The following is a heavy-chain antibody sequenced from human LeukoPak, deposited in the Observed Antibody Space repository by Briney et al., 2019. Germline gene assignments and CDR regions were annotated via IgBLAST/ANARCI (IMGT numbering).Heavy chain of an antibody. V-gene: IGHV4-34*01. CDR3: ARVTGYMIEDYFDY. Sequence: SETLSLTCAVYGGSFSGYYWSWIRQPPGKGLEWIGEINHSGSTNYNPSLKSRVTISVDTSKNQFSLKLSSVAAADTAVYYCARVTGYMIEDYFDYWGQGTLVTVSS. J-gene: IGHJ4*02. CDR1: GGSFSGYY. D-gene: IGHD3-22*01. CDR2: INHSGST.